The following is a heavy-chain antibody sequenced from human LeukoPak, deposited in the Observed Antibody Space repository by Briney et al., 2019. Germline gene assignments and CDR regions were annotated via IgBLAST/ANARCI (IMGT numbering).Heavy chain of an antibody. V-gene: IGHV4-59*01. Sequence: SETLSLTCTVSGGSISSYYWSWIRQPPGKGLEWIGYIYYSGSTNYNPSLKSRVTISVDTSKNQFSLKLSSVTAADTAVYYCARDYYDSSGYYSFDYWGQGTLVAVSS. CDR2: IYYSGST. J-gene: IGHJ4*02. D-gene: IGHD3-22*01. CDR1: GGSISSYY. CDR3: ARDYYDSSGYYSFDY.